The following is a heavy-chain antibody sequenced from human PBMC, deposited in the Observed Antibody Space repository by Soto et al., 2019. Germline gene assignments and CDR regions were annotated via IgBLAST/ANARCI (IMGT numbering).Heavy chain of an antibody. CDR2: IYYSGST. D-gene: IGHD3-10*01. V-gene: IGHV4-39*01. J-gene: IGHJ4*02. Sequence: QLQLQESGPGLVKPSETLSLTCTVSGGSISSSSYYWGWIRQPPGKGLEWIGSIYYSGSTYYNPSLKRRVTISVDTSKNQFSLKLNSVTAADTAVYYCARLTMVRGVRDYWGQGTLVTVSS. CDR1: GGSISSSSYY. CDR3: ARLTMVRGVRDY.